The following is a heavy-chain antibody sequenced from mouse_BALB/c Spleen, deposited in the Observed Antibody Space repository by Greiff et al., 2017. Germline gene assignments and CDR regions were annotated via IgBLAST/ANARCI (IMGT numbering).Heavy chain of an antibody. CDR3: ARVYYGSSLDY. CDR1: GFTFSSFG. CDR2: ISSGSSTI. Sequence: DVKLVESGGGLVQPGGSRKLSCAASGFTFSSFGMHWVRQAPEKGLEWVAYISSGSSTIYYADTVKGRFTISRDNPKNTLFLQMTSLRSEDTAMYYCARVYYGSSLDYWGQGTTLTVSS. J-gene: IGHJ2*01. V-gene: IGHV5-17*02. D-gene: IGHD1-1*01.